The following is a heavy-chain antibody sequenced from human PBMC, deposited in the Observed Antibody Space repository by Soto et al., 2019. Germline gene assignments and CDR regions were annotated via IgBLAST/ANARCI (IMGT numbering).Heavy chain of an antibody. CDR1: GFTVSSNY. CDR3: ARNGDSSDYRGWFDP. Sequence: EVQLVESGGGLVQTGGSLRLSCAASGFTVSSNYMSWVRQAPGKGLEWVSVIYSGGTTDYADSVKGRFTISRDNSKNTLYLQMNSLRAEDTAVYYCARNGDSSDYRGWFDPWGQGTLVTVSS. J-gene: IGHJ5*02. CDR2: IYSGGTT. V-gene: IGHV3-66*01. D-gene: IGHD3-22*01.